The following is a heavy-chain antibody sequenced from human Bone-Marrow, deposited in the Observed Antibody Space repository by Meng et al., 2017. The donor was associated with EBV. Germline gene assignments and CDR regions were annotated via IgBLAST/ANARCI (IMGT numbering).Heavy chain of an antibody. D-gene: IGHD6-13*01. CDR2: INHSGST. J-gene: IGHJ4*02. V-gene: IGHV4-34*01. CDR3: ARGRGYSSPNFDY. Sequence: QVQLQQGGAGLLEPSETLSLPCAVYGGSFSGYYWSWIRQPPGKGLEWIGEINHSGSTNYNPSLKSRVTISVDTSKNQFSLKLSSVTAADTAVYYCARGRGYSSPNFDYWGQGTLVTVSS. CDR1: GGSFSGYY.